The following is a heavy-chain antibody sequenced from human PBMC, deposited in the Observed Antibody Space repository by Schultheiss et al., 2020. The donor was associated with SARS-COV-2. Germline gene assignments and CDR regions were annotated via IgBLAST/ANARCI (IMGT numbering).Heavy chain of an antibody. CDR3: ARDYSGGWFDP. CDR2: ISWNSGSI. D-gene: IGHD4-11*01. CDR1: GFTFDDYA. J-gene: IGHJ5*02. V-gene: IGHV3-9*01. Sequence: SLKISCAASGFTFDDYAMHWVRQAPGKGLEWVSGISWNSGSIGYADSVKGRFTISRDNAKNSLYLQMNSLRAEDTALYYCARDYSGGWFDPWGQGTLVTVSS.